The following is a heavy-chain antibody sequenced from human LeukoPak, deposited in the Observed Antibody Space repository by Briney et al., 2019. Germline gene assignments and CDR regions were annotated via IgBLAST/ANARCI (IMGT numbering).Heavy chain of an antibody. Sequence: PSETLSLTCAVYGPSFSGYYWSWIRQPPGKGLEWIGEINHSGSTNYDPSLKSRATIAVDTSKNQCSLKLSSVTAADTAVYYWARGRIVVVGRNYYYYMDVWGKGTTVTVSS. CDR3: ARGRIVVVGRNYYYYMDV. V-gene: IGHV4-34*01. D-gene: IGHD2-2*01. CDR2: INHSGST. CDR1: GPSFSGYY. J-gene: IGHJ6*03.